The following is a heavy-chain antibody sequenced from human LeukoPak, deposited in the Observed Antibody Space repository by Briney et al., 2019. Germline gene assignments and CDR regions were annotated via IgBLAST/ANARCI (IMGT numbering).Heavy chain of an antibody. J-gene: IGHJ3*02. CDR2: INPSGGST. Sequence: ASVKVSCKASGYTFTSYYMHWVRQAPGQGLEWMGIINPSGGSTSYAQKFQGRVTITADESTSTAYMELSSLRSEDTAVYYCARGSRGWAPYDAFDIWGQGTMVTVSS. CDR1: GYTFTSYY. V-gene: IGHV1-46*01. D-gene: IGHD6-19*01. CDR3: ARGSRGWAPYDAFDI.